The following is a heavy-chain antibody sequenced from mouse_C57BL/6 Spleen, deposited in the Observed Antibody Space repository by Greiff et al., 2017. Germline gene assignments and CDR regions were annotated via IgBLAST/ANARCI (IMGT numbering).Heavy chain of an antibody. J-gene: IGHJ3*01. CDR3: AHWGDYDCDWFAD. CDR1: GYTFTSYW. D-gene: IGHD2-4*01. V-gene: IGHV1-53*01. Sequence: QVQLQQPGTELVKPGASVKLSCKASGYTFTSYWMHWVKQRPGQGLEWIGNINPSNGGTNYNEKFKSKATLTVDKSSSTAYMQLSSLTSEDAAVYFCAHWGDYDCDWFADWGQVTLVTVSA. CDR2: INPSNGGT.